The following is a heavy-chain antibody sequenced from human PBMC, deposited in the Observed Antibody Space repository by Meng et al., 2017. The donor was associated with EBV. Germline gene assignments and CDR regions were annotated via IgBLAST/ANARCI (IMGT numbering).Heavy chain of an antibody. Sequence: VQAGAKVNNPWAPGKVSCKASGYTFPGYDMHWVRKSPGQGLEWMGRINPNSGGTNYAQKFQGRVTMTRDTSISTAYMELSRLRSDDTAVYYCARVGIAVAGTGDYWGQGTLVTVSS. CDR1: GYTFPGYD. CDR3: ARVGIAVAGTGDY. D-gene: IGHD6-19*01. J-gene: IGHJ4*02. V-gene: IGHV1-2*06. CDR2: INPNSGGT.